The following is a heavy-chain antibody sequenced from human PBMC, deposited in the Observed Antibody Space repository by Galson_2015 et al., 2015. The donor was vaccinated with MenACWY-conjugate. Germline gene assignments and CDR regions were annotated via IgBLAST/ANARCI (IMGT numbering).Heavy chain of an antibody. V-gene: IGHV3-48*03. CDR3: ATTEAAAGHFFDY. Sequence: SLRLSCAASGFTFDDYAVHWVRQGPGKGLEWVSGISRSGTTIYYADSVKGRFTISRDNAKNSLYLQMNSLRAEDTAVYYCATTEAAAGHFFDYWGQGTLVTVSS. J-gene: IGHJ4*02. D-gene: IGHD6-13*01. CDR1: GFTFDDYA. CDR2: ISRSGTTI.